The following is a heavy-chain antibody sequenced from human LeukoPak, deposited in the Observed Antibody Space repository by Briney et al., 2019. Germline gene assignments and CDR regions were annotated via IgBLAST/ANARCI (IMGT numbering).Heavy chain of an antibody. V-gene: IGHV6-1*01. CDR1: GDSVSRNSAT. J-gene: IGHJ4*02. CDR2: TYYRSKWYN. Sequence: SQTLSLTCAISGDSVSRNSATWNWIRQSPSRGLEWLGLTYYRSKWYNDYAVSVSSRMTINPDTSKNQVSLNLTSVTAADTAVYYCSRESGPFSPFGFWGQGTLVSVHS. D-gene: IGHD1-26*01. CDR3: SRESGPFSPFGF.